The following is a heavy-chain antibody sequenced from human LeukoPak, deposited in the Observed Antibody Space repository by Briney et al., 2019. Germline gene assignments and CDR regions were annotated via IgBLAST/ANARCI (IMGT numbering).Heavy chain of an antibody. CDR1: DGSFSGYY. CDR2: INHSGST. Sequence: SETLSLTCTVYDGSFSGYYWNWIRQPPGKGLEWLGEINHSGSTNYNPSLKSRVTISVDTSKNQFSLKLSSVTAADTAVYYCARRGSSRWYIRSYYFDYWGQGTLVTVSS. CDR3: ARRGSSRWYIRSYYFDY. V-gene: IGHV4-34*01. J-gene: IGHJ4*02. D-gene: IGHD6-13*01.